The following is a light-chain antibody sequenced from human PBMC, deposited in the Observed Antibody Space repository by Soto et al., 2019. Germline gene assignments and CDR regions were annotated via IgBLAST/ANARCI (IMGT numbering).Light chain of an antibody. V-gene: IGKV3-11*01. CDR1: QSVSTY. CDR2: DAS. Sequence: ENVLTQSPATLSLSPGERATLSCRASQSVSTYLAWYQQKPGKAPRLLIYDASNRATGIPARFSGSGSGTDFTLTISSLEPEDFAVYYCQQCNNWPGTFGQGTKVEIK. J-gene: IGKJ1*01. CDR3: QQCNNWPGT.